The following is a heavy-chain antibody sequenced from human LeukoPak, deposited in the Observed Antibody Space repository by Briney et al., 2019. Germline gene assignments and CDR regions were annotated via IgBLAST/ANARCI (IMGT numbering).Heavy chain of an antibody. CDR3: ATGDFWSGYFPTDY. J-gene: IGHJ4*02. CDR1: GYTLTELS. CDR2: FDPEDGET. V-gene: IGHV1-24*01. D-gene: IGHD3-3*01. Sequence: ASVKVSCKVSGYTLTELSMHWVRQAPGKGREWMGGFDPEDGETIYAQKFQGRVTMTEDTSTDTAYMELSSLRSEDTAVYYCATGDFWSGYFPTDYWGQGTLVTVSS.